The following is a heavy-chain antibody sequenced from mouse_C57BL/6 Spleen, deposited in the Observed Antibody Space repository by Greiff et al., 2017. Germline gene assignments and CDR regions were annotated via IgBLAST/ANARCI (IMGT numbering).Heavy chain of an antibody. CDR1: GFSFNTYA. CDR3: VRAGGNYYAMDY. CDR2: IRSKSNNYAT. V-gene: IGHV10-1*01. D-gene: IGHD2-1*01. J-gene: IGHJ4*01. Sequence: EVQLVESGGGLVQPKGSLKLSCAASGFSFNTYAMNWVRQAPGKGLEWVARIRSKSNNYATYYADSVKDRFTISRDDSESMLYLQMNNLKTEDTAMYYCVRAGGNYYAMDYWGQGTSVTVSS.